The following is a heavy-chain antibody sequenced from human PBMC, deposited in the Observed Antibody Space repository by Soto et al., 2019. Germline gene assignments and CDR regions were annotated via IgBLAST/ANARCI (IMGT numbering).Heavy chain of an antibody. CDR1: DDSSSSYK. CDR2: IDSSGGT. J-gene: IGHJ6*02. V-gene: IGHV4-59*08. CDR3: VRQGFGRLHGLVDV. Sequence: QVQLQESGPGLVKPSETLSLTCTVSDDSSSSYKWSWIRQPPGRRLEWIGYIDSSGGTSYNPSLQRLFTITVDTSKKQSPLKLSSVTAADTAVYYCVRQGFGRLHGLVDVWGQGTTVTVSS. D-gene: IGHD3-10*01.